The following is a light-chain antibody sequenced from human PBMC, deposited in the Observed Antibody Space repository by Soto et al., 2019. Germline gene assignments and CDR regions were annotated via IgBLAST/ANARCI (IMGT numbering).Light chain of an antibody. CDR3: SLYTSSSTPVV. Sequence: QSVLTQPASVSGSPGQSITISCTGTSSDVGGYNYVPWYQQHPGKAPKLMIYEVSNRPSGVSNRFSGSKSGNTASLTISGLQAEDEADYYCSLYTSSSTPVVFGGGTKVTVL. CDR1: SSDVGGYNY. CDR2: EVS. J-gene: IGLJ2*01. V-gene: IGLV2-14*01.